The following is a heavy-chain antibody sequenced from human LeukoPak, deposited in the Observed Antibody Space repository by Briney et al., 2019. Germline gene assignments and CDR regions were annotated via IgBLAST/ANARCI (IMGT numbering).Heavy chain of an antibody. CDR2: ISAYNGNT. J-gene: IGHJ4*02. V-gene: IGHV1-18*01. D-gene: IGHD3-3*01. CDR1: GYTFTSYG. CDR3: ARGNNYDFWSGYYRGEPGYFDY. Sequence: ASVKVSCKASGYTFTSYGISWVRQAPGQGLEWMGWISAYNGNTNYAQKLQGRVTMTRNTSISTAYMELSSLRSEDTAVYYCARGNNYDFWSGYYRGEPGYFDYWGQGTLVTVSS.